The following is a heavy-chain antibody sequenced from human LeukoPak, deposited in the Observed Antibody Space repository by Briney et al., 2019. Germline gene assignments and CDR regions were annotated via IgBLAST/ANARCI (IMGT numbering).Heavy chain of an antibody. D-gene: IGHD2-8*01. CDR1: GFTFSSYS. V-gene: IGHV3-48*01. J-gene: IGHJ4*02. CDR2: ISSSSTI. Sequence: PGGSLRLSCAASGFTFSSYSMNWVRQAPGKGLEWVSYISSSSTIYYADSVKGRFTISRDNSKNTLYLQMNSLRAEDTAVYYCAKGLSFDYWGQGTLVTVSS. CDR3: AKGLSFDY.